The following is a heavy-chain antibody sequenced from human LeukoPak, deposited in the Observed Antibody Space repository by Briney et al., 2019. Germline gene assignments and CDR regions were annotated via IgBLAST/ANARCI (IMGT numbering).Heavy chain of an antibody. D-gene: IGHD6-19*01. V-gene: IGHV3-15*01. CDR2: IKSKTDGGTT. CDR3: TTEEQWLVQGYFDY. CDR1: GFTFSNAW. Sequence: PGGSLRLSFAASGFTFSNAWMSWVRQAPGKGLEWVSRIKSKTDGGTTDYAAPVKGRFTISRDDSKNTLYLQMNSLKTEDTAVYYCTTEEQWLVQGYFDYWGQGTLVTVSS. J-gene: IGHJ4*02.